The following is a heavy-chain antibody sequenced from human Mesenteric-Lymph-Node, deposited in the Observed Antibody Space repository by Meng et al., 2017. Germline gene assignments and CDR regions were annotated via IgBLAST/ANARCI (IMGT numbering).Heavy chain of an antibody. CDR2: IHYDGSKE. CDR3: AREGLSRGIAAAGTISHYYYYGMDV. Sequence: GGSLRLSCAASGFTFRTHGMHWVRQAPGKGLDWVAAIHYDGSKEYYADSVKGRFTISRDNSKNTLYLQMNSLRAEDTAVYYCAREGLSRGIAAAGTISHYYYYGMDVWGQGTTVTVSS. CDR1: GFTFRTHG. D-gene: IGHD6-13*01. J-gene: IGHJ6*02. V-gene: IGHV3-33*01.